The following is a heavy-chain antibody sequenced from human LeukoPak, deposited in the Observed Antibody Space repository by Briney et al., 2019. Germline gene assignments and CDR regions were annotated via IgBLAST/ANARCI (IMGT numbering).Heavy chain of an antibody. V-gene: IGHV3-30*04. J-gene: IGHJ5*02. CDR2: TSYDGSNK. CDR1: GFTFSSYA. D-gene: IGHD3-9*01. Sequence: PRRSLRLSCAASGFTFSSYAMHWVRQAPGKGLEWVAVTSYDGSNKYYADSVKGRFTISRDNSKNTLYLQMNSLRAEDTAVYYCARDPEGYYDILTGWTLNWFDPWGQGTLVTVSS. CDR3: ARDPEGYYDILTGWTLNWFDP.